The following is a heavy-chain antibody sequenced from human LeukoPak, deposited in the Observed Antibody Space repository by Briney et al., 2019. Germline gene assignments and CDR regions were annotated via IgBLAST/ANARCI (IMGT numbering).Heavy chain of an antibody. CDR1: RFTFSSSW. D-gene: IGHD2-2*01. J-gene: IGHJ5*02. CDR3: AREAGPAYCSTTSCLNWFDP. V-gene: IGHV3-7*05. CDR2: IKQAGSDK. Sequence: GGSLRLSCEPSRFTFSSSWMSWVRQAPGKGLEGVANIKQAGSDKDYVDSVKGRFTISRDNAKNSLYLEMNSLRAEDTAVYYCAREAGPAYCSTTSCLNWFDPWGQGTLVTVSS.